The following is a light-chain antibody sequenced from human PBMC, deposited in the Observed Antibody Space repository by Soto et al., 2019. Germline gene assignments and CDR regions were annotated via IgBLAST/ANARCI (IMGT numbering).Light chain of an antibody. Sequence: QLVLTQPPSVSGAPGQRVTISCTGGSSNIGAGFDVHWYQQFPGTAPKLLMYGNSNRPSGVPDRFSGSKSGTSASLAITGLQAEDEADYYCQSYDSSLSGVVFGGGTQLTVL. J-gene: IGLJ2*01. V-gene: IGLV1-40*01. CDR3: QSYDSSLSGVV. CDR1: SSNIGAGFD. CDR2: GNS.